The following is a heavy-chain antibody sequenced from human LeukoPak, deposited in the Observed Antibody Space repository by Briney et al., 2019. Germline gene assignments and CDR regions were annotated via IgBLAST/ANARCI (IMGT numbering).Heavy chain of an antibody. D-gene: IGHD4-11*01. Sequence: SETLSLTCTVSGGSINNYYWNWIRQPAGKGLEWIGRVFRNGDTTYKPSLKSRVSMSVDTSQNQFSLNLSAVTAADTAIYYCARAPFASYNFDYWGQGHLVTVSS. V-gene: IGHV4-4*07. CDR3: ARAPFASYNFDY. CDR1: GGSINNYY. CDR2: VFRNGDT. J-gene: IGHJ4*02.